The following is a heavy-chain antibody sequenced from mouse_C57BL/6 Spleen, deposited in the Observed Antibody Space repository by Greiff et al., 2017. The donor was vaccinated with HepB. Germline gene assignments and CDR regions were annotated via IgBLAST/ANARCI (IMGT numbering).Heavy chain of an antibody. CDR3: ARSGYYGSSLYYAMDY. D-gene: IGHD1-1*01. CDR2: INPSTGGT. Sequence: DVKLVESGPELVKPGASVKISCKASGYSFTGYYMNWVKQSPEKSLEWIGEINPSTGGTTYNQKFKAKATLTVDKSSSTAYMQLKSLTSEDSAVYYCARSGYYGSSLYYAMDYWGQGTSVTVSS. CDR1: GYSFTGYY. J-gene: IGHJ4*01. V-gene: IGHV1-42*01.